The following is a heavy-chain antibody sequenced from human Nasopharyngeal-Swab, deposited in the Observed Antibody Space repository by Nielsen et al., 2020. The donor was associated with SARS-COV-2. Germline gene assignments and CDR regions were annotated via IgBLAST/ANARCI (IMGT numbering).Heavy chain of an antibody. CDR2: INHSGPT. D-gene: IGHD6-13*01. V-gene: IGHV4-34*01. CDR1: GGSFSGYY. Sequence: SETLSLTCAVYGGSFSGYYWSWIRQPPGKGLESIGEINHSGPTKYHPSLKSRVTISVDTSKNQFSLKLSSVTAADTAVYYCARCIAAAGPGSDYWGQGTLVTVSS. CDR3: ARCIAAAGPGSDY. J-gene: IGHJ4*02.